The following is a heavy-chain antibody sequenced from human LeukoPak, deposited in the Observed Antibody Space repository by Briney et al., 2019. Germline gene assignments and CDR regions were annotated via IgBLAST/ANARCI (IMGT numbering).Heavy chain of an antibody. CDR1: GFTFSSYG. V-gene: IGHV3-30*18. D-gene: IGHD3-10*01. J-gene: IGHJ4*02. CDR2: ISYDGSNK. CDR3: AKDRGYFDY. Sequence: GGSLRLSCAASGFTFSSYGMHWVRQAPGKGLEWVAVISYDGSNKYYADSVKGRFTISRDNSKNTLYLQMNSLRAEDTAVYYCAKDRGYFDYWGQGTLVTVSS.